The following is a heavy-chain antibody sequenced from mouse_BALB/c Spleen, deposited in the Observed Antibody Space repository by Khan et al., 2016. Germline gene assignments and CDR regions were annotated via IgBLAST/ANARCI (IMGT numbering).Heavy chain of an antibody. CDR2: IWAGGST. V-gene: IGHV2-9*02. CDR1: GFSLTSYG. Sequence: QVQLKESGPGLVAPSQSLSITCTVSGFSLTSYGVHWVRQPPGKGLEWLGVIWAGGSTNYDSALMSRLSISKDNSKSQVFLKMNSLQTDDTAMYYCARDITTADWYFDVWGAVTTVTVSS. CDR3: ARDITTADWYFDV. D-gene: IGHD1-2*01. J-gene: IGHJ1*01.